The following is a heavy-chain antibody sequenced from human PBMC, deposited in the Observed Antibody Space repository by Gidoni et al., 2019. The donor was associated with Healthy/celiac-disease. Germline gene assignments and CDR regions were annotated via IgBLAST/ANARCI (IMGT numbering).Heavy chain of an antibody. CDR3: ARDKDGLYGMDV. CDR2: IWYDGSNK. V-gene: IGHV3-33*01. D-gene: IGHD4-17*01. CDR1: GFTFSSYG. Sequence: QVQLVESGGGVVQPGRSLRLSCAAPGFTFSSYGMHWVRQAPGKGLEWVAVIWYDGSNKYYADSVKGRFTISRDNSKNTLYLQMNSLRAEDTAVYYCARDKDGLYGMDVWGQGTTVTVSS. J-gene: IGHJ6*02.